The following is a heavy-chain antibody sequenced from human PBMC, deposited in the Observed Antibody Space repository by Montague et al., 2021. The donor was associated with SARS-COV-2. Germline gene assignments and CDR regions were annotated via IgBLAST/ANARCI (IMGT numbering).Heavy chain of an antibody. Sequence: RRLSFAASGFRFSTFWMTWVRQAPGKGLEWVASIKPDGSDKYYVESVKGRFTISRDNARNSLYLQLNNLRAEDTAAYYCARDPNWGAHWGQGNLVTVSS. CDR1: GFRFSTFW. D-gene: IGHD7-27*01. CDR2: IKPDGSDK. J-gene: IGHJ4*02. V-gene: IGHV3-7*05. CDR3: ARDPNWGAH.